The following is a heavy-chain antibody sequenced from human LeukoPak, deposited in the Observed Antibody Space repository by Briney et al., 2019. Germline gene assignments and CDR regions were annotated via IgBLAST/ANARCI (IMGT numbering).Heavy chain of an antibody. Sequence: GGSLRLSCVASGLTVSSNYMSWVRQAPGKGLEWVSYISSSSSTIYYADSVKGRFTISRDNAKNSLYLQMNSLRDEDTAVYYCARDGSGWYPPYWYFDLWGRGTLVTVSS. D-gene: IGHD6-19*01. J-gene: IGHJ2*01. V-gene: IGHV3-48*02. CDR3: ARDGSGWYPPYWYFDL. CDR1: GLTVSSNY. CDR2: ISSSSSTI.